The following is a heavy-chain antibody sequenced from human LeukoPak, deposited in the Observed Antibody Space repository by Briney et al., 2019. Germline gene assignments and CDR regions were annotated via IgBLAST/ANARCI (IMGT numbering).Heavy chain of an antibody. Sequence: NPSETLSLTCAVSGGSISSSNWWSWVRQPPGKGLEWIGEIYHSGSTNYNPSLKSRVTISVDKSKNQFSLRLSSVTAADTAVYYCAREPVWGSYRYFDYWGQGTLVTVSS. D-gene: IGHD3-16*02. V-gene: IGHV4-4*02. J-gene: IGHJ4*02. CDR1: GGSISSSNW. CDR2: IYHSGST. CDR3: AREPVWGSYRYFDY.